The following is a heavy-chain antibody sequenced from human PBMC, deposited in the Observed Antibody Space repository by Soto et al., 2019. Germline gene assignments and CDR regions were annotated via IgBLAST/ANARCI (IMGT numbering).Heavy chain of an antibody. J-gene: IGHJ6*02. CDR1: GDSVSSNSAA. D-gene: IGHD3-10*01. V-gene: IGHV6-1*01. CDR3: ARESRGTMVRGVTKHGMDV. Sequence: SQTLSLTCVISGDSVSSNSAAWNWIRQSPSRGLEWLGRTYYRSKWYNDYAVSVKSRITINPDTSKNQFSLQLNSVTPEDTAVYYCARESRGTMVRGVTKHGMDVWGQGTTVTVSS. CDR2: TYYRSKWYN.